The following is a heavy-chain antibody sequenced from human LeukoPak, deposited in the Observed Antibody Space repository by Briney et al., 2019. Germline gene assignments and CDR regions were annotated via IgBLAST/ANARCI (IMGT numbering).Heavy chain of an antibody. CDR2: IYYSGST. V-gene: IGHV4-39*01. D-gene: IGHD3-22*01. J-gene: IGHJ4*02. CDR1: GGSISSSSYY. CDR3: ARQVVYYDSSGYYSYYFGY. Sequence: SETLSLTCTVSGGSISSSSYYWGWIRQPPGKGLEWIGSIYYSGSTYYNPSLKSRVTISVDTSKNQFSLKLSSVTAADTAVYYCARQVVYYDSSGYYSYYFGYWGQGTLVTVSS.